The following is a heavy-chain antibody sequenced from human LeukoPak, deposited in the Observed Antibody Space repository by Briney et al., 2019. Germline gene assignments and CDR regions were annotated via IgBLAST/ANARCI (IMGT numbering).Heavy chain of an antibody. CDR3: AKVRRGYYDSSGPFDY. V-gene: IGHV3-23*01. D-gene: IGHD3-22*01. Sequence: GGSLRLSCVASGFTFSSYAMSWVRQAPGKGLEWVSAISGSGGSTYYADSVKGRFTISRDNSKNTLYLQMNSLRAEDTAVYYCAKVRRGYYDSSGPFDYWGQGTLVTVST. CDR1: GFTFSSYA. CDR2: ISGSGGST. J-gene: IGHJ4*02.